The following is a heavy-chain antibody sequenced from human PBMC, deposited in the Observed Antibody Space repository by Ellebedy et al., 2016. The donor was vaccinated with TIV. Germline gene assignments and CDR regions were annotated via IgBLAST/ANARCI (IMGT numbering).Heavy chain of an antibody. CDR2: ITISGHAT. Sequence: GESLKISCVVSGFTFSSHAMTWVRQAPGPGLEWVSSITISGHATYYADTVKGRFTISRDNSKNTLYLQMASLRAEDTAVYYCATEVRPNDYWGRGTLVTVSS. CDR3: ATEVRPNDY. CDR1: GFTFSSHA. J-gene: IGHJ4*01. V-gene: IGHV3-23*01.